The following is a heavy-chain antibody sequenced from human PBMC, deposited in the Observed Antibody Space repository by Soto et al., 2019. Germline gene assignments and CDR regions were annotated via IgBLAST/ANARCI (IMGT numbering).Heavy chain of an antibody. CDR2: ISYDGSNK. Sequence: PGGSLRLSCAASGFTFSSYGMHWVRQAPGKGLEWVAVISYDGSNKYYADSVKGRFTISRDNSKNTLYLQMNSLRAEDTAVYYCAKLTGRSWYYDLIDYWGQGTLVTVSS. J-gene: IGHJ4*02. CDR3: AKLTGRSWYYDLIDY. D-gene: IGHD3-3*01. V-gene: IGHV3-30*18. CDR1: GFTFSSYG.